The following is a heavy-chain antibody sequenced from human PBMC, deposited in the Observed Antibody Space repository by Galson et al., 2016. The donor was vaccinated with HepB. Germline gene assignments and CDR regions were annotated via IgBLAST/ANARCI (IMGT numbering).Heavy chain of an antibody. CDR2: VTETGRT. J-gene: IGHJ6*02. CDR3: ARTPPGDYYYAMDV. V-gene: IGHV4-34*01. CDR1: GGSISGYY. Sequence: SETMCLTCAVYGGSISGYYWSWIRQPPGKGLEWIGEVTETGRTNDNPSLKSRVTVSLATSKDRFSLRLTSVTAADTAVYYCARTPPGDYYYAMDVWGEGTTVIV.